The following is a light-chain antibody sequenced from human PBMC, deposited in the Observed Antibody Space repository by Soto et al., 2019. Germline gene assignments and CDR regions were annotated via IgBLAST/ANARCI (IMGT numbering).Light chain of an antibody. Sequence: DIQMTQSPSSLSASVGDRVTITCRAGQSISSDLSWYKQRTGKSPNLLIYAASSLQSGVPSRFSVSGSGTDYTLTISSLQSEDFATYYCQQGYSTLPPFGPGTKLDIK. CDR1: QSISSD. CDR2: AAS. CDR3: QQGYSTLPP. V-gene: IGKV1-39*01. J-gene: IGKJ3*01.